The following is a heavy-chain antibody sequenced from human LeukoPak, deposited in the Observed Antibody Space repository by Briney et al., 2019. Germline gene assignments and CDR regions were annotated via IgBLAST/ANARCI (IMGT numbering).Heavy chain of an antibody. V-gene: IGHV1-2*02. D-gene: IGHD2-2*01. CDR3: ARRCCSSTSYYSSADY. J-gene: IGHJ4*02. Sequence: ASVKVSCKASGYTVTGSYMHWVRQAPGQGLEWMGWINPNSSGTNYAQHFQGRVTMTRDTSISTAYMELSGLRSDDTAVYYCARRCCSSTSYYSSADYWGQGTLVTVSS. CDR1: GYTVTGSY. CDR2: INPNSSGT.